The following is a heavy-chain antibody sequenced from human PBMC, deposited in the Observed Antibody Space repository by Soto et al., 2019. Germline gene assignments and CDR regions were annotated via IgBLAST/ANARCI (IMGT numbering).Heavy chain of an antibody. J-gene: IGHJ4*02. V-gene: IGHV1-69*13. Sequence: ASVKVSCKASGGTFSSYAISWVRQAPGQGPEWMGGIIPIFGTANYAQKFQGRVTITADESTSTAYMELSSLRSEDTAVYYCARDYSRVYSSSSGFDYWGQGTLVTVS. D-gene: IGHD6-6*01. CDR2: IIPIFGTA. CDR1: GGTFSSYA. CDR3: ARDYSRVYSSSSGFDY.